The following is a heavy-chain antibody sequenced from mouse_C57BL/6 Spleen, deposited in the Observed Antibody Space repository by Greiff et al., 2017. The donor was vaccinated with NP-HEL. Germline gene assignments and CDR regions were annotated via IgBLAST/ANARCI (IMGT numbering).Heavy chain of an antibody. CDR3: ARDDTYGDYAMDY. CDR2: SRNKANDYTT. V-gene: IGHV7-1*01. J-gene: IGHJ4*01. CDR1: GFTFSDFY. Sequence: EVKVVESGGGLVQSGRSLRLSCATSGFTFSDFYMEWVRQAPGKGLEWIAASRNKANDYTTEYSASVKGRFIVSRDTSQSILYLQMNALRAEDTVIYYCARDDTYGDYAMDYWGQGTSVTVSS. D-gene: IGHD2-12*01.